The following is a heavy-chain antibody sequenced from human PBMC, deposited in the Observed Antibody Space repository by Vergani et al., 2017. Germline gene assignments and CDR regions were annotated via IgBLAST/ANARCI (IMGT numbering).Heavy chain of an antibody. D-gene: IGHD4-17*01. CDR1: GYTFTGYY. J-gene: IGHJ4*02. CDR2: INPNSGGT. Sequence: QVQLVQSGAEVKKPGASVKVSCKASGYTFTGYYMHWVRQAPGQGLEWMGWINPNSGGTNYAQQFQGRVTMTRDTSISTAYMELSRLRSDDTAVYYCASAYGDYLLDYWGQGTLVTVSS. V-gene: IGHV1-2*02. CDR3: ASAYGDYLLDY.